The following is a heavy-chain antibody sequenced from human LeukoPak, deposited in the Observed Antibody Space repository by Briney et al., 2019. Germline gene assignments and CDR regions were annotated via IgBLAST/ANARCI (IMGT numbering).Heavy chain of an antibody. Sequence: PSETLSLTCTVSGGSISSYYWSWIRQPAGKGLEWIGRIYTSGSTNYNPSLKSRVTISVDTSQNQFSLQLTSVTAADTAVYYCATRIAAAGYDYWGQGTLVTVSS. J-gene: IGHJ4*02. V-gene: IGHV4-4*07. D-gene: IGHD6-13*01. CDR1: GGSISSYY. CDR3: ATRIAAAGYDY. CDR2: IYTSGST.